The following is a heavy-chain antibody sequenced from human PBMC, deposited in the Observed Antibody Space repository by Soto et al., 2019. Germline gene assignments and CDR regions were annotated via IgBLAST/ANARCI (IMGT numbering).Heavy chain of an antibody. CDR2: IKSKSDGGTI. V-gene: IGHV3-15*07. CDR1: GLTFSNAW. J-gene: IGHJ4*02. D-gene: IGHD3-16*01. CDR3: FTWGGQK. Sequence: EVQLVESGGGLVKPGGSLRLSCAASGLTFSNAWMNWVRQAPGKGLEWVARIKSKSDGGTIDYAAPVKGRFTISRDDSENTLYLQMNSLKTEGTAMYYCFTWGGQKWGQGTLVIVSS.